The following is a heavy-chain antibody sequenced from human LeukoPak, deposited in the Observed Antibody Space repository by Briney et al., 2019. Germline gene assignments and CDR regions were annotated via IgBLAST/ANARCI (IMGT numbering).Heavy chain of an antibody. CDR3: ARTSMVRGASDAFDI. Sequence: SETLSLTCTVSGGSISSGDYYWSWIRQPPGKGLEWIGYIYCSGSTYYNPSLKSRVTISVDTSKNQFSLKLGSVTAADTAVYYCARTSMVRGASDAFDIWGQGTMVTVSS. V-gene: IGHV4-30-4*01. CDR2: IYCSGST. J-gene: IGHJ3*02. CDR1: GGSISSGDYY. D-gene: IGHD3-10*01.